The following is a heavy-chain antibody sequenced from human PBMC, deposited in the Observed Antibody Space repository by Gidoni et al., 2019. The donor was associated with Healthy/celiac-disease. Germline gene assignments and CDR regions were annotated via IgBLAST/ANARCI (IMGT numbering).Heavy chain of an antibody. D-gene: IGHD6-19*01. Sequence: EVQLVESGGGLVQPGGSLKLSCAASGFTFSGFARHWVRQASGKGLEWVGRIRIKANSYATAYAASVKGRFTISRDDSKNTAYLQMNSLKTEDTAVYYCTRLIAVAGADYYYMDVWGKGTTVTVSS. CDR2: IRIKANSYAT. CDR1: GFTFSGFA. J-gene: IGHJ6*03. CDR3: TRLIAVAGADYYYMDV. V-gene: IGHV3-73*02.